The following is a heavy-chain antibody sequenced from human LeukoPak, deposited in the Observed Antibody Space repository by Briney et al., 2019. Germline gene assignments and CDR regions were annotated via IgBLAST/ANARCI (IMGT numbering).Heavy chain of an antibody. J-gene: IGHJ3*02. CDR2: ISSSSSYI. Sequence: GGSLRLSCAASGFTFSSYSMNWVRQDPGKGLEWVSSISSSSSYIYYADSVKGRFTISRDNAKNSLYLQMNSLRAEDTAVYYCARVVAVAGKAFDIWGQGTMVTVSS. D-gene: IGHD6-19*01. V-gene: IGHV3-21*01. CDR3: ARVVAVAGKAFDI. CDR1: GFTFSSYS.